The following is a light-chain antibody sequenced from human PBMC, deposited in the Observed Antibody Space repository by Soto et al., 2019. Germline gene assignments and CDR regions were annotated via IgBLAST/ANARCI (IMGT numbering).Light chain of an antibody. V-gene: IGKV3-20*01. Sequence: EIGLTQSPGTLSLSPGERATLSCRASQSVSSSYLAWYQQKPGQAPRLLIYGASSRATGIPDRFSGSGSGTDFTLTISRLEPEDFAVYYCEQYGTSSPVTFGGGTKVEIK. CDR3: EQYGTSSPVT. CDR1: QSVSSSY. CDR2: GAS. J-gene: IGKJ4*01.